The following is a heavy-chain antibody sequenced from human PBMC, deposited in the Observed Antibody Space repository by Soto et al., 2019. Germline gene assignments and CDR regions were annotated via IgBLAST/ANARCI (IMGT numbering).Heavy chain of an antibody. V-gene: IGHV4-39*01. CDR3: ARTNEYSSSALTYYYYYYMDV. CDR2: IYYSGST. J-gene: IGHJ6*03. Sequence: SETLSLTCTVSGGSISSSSYYWGWIRQPPGKGLEWIGSIYYSGSTYYNPSLKSRVTISVDTSKNQFSLKLSSVTAADTAVYYCARTNEYSSSALTYYYYYYMDVWGKGTTVTVSS. CDR1: GGSISSSSYY. D-gene: IGHD6-6*01.